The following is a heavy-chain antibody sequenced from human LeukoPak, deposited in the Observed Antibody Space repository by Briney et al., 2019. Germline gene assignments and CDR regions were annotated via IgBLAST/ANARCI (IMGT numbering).Heavy chain of an antibody. J-gene: IGHJ6*04. V-gene: IGHV1-69*13. CDR3: ARDPAVVATTYYYGMDV. D-gene: IGHD2-15*01. CDR1: GGTFSSYA. CDR2: IIPIFGTA. Sequence: SVKVSCKASGGTFSSYAISWVRQAPGQGLEWMGGIIPIFGTANYAQKFQGRVTITADESTSTAYMELSSLRSEDTAVYYCARDPAVVATTYYYGMDVWGKGTTVTVSS.